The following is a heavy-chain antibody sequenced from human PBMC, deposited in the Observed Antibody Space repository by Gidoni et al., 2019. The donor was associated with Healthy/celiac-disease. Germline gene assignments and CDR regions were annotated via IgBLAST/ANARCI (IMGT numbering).Heavy chain of an antibody. CDR2: IYTSGST. D-gene: IGHD3-16*01. Sequence: QLQLQESGPGLVKPSQTLSLPCPVPGRSICSGSYYLRWIRQPAGKGLEWIGRIYTSGSTNYNPSLKSRVTISVDTSKNQFSLKLSSVNDADTAVYYCARSMITFGGVPTWFDPWGQGTLVTVSA. CDR3: ARSMITFGGVPTWFDP. V-gene: IGHV4-61*02. J-gene: IGHJ5*02. CDR1: GRSICSGSYY.